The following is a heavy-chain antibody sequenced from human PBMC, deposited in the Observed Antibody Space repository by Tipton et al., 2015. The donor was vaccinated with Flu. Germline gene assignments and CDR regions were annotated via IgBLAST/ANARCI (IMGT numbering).Heavy chain of an antibody. CDR3: ARRDYSNYVSEPKNWFDP. Sequence: TLSLTCIVSGDYIRSDYFWGWIRQPSGKGLQWLGNIHRSGNTYYNSSLKSRVTISLDKSKNQFSLRLVSMTATGTAVYYCARRDYSNYVSEPKNWFDPWGQGILVTVSS. D-gene: IGHD4-11*01. CDR2: IHRSGNT. V-gene: IGHV4-38-2*02. J-gene: IGHJ5*02. CDR1: GDYIRSDYF.